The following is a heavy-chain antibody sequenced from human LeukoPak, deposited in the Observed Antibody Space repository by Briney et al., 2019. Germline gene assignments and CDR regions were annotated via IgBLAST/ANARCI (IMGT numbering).Heavy chain of an antibody. J-gene: IGHJ6*02. CDR2: IKSKTDGGTT. CDR3: TTAGELQLDYYYYGMDV. Sequence: GGSLRLSCAASGFTFSNAWMSWVRQAPGKGLEWVGRIKSKTDGGTTDYAAPVKGRFTISRDDSKNTLYLQMNSLKTEDTAVYYCTTAGELQLDYYYYGMDVWGQGTTVTVSS. CDR1: GFTFSNAW. V-gene: IGHV3-15*01. D-gene: IGHD5-24*01.